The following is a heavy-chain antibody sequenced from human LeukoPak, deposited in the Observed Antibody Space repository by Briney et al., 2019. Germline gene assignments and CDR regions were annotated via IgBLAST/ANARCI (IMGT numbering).Heavy chain of an antibody. Sequence: ASVKVSCKASGYTFTGYYMHWVRQATGQGLEWMGWMNPNSGNTGYAQKFQGRVTMTRNTSISTAYMELSRLRSEDTAVYYCATLSMVNWGQGTLVTVSS. V-gene: IGHV1-8*02. CDR1: GYTFTGYY. CDR3: ATLSMVN. J-gene: IGHJ4*02. CDR2: MNPNSGNT. D-gene: IGHD2-21*01.